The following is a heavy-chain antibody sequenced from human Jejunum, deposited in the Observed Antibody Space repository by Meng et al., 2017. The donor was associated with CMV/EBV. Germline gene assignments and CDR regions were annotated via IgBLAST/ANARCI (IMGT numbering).Heavy chain of an antibody. J-gene: IGHJ6*02. CDR2: TYYSGST. CDR3: ARDTFDRRNGMDV. D-gene: IGHD3-10*01. Sequence: VSGGSINDFYWSWIRQPPGKGLEWIGYTYYSGSTHYTPSLKSRVTISIDTSKKHFSLRLSSVTAADTAVYYCARDTFDRRNGMDVWGQGTSVTVSS. V-gene: IGHV4-59*01. CDR1: GGSINDFY.